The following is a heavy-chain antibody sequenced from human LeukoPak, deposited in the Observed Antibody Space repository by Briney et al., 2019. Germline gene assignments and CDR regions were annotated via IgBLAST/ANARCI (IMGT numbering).Heavy chain of an antibody. V-gene: IGHV4-39*01. Sequence: SETLSLTCTVSGGSISSSSYYWGWIRQPPGKGLEWIGSIYYSGSTYYNPSLKSRVTISVDTSKNQFSLKLTSVTAADTAVYYCASDMTTVTIDYWGQGTLVTVSS. D-gene: IGHD4-17*01. J-gene: IGHJ4*02. CDR1: GGSISSSSYY. CDR2: IYYSGST. CDR3: ASDMTTVTIDY.